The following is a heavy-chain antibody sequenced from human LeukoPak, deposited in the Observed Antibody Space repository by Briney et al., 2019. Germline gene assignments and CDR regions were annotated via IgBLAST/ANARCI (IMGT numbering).Heavy chain of an antibody. Sequence: SETLSLTCTVSGGSISSYYWTWIRQSPGKGLEWIGYIYFTGTTHYNPPLKSRLSISVDTSNNQFSLRLSSVTAADTAVYYCARLADCLGSSCYAGYFYYYYYMDVWGRGTTVTVSS. CDR2: IYFTGTT. V-gene: IGHV4-59*08. CDR3: ARLADCLGSSCYAGYFYYYYYMDV. D-gene: IGHD2-2*01. CDR1: GGSISSYY. J-gene: IGHJ6*03.